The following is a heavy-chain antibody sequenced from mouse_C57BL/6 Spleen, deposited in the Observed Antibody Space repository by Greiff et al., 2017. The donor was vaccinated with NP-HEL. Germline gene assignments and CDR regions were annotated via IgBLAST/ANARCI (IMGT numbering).Heavy chain of an antibody. CDR3: ARRNYDYDVAWFAY. Sequence: VKLVESGAELARPGASVKMSCKASGYTFTSYTMHWVKQRPGQGLEWIGYINPSSGYTKYNQKFKDKATLTADKSSSTAYMQLSSLTSEDSAVYYCARRNYDYDVAWFAYWGQGTLVTVSS. V-gene: IGHV1-4*01. D-gene: IGHD2-4*01. J-gene: IGHJ3*01. CDR1: GYTFTSYT. CDR2: INPSSGYT.